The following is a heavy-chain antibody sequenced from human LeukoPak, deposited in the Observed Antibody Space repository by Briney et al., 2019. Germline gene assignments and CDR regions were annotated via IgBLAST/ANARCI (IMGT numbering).Heavy chain of an antibody. CDR2: INHSGST. J-gene: IGHJ6*03. Sequence: TPSETLSLTCAVYGGSFSGYHWSWVRQPPGKGLEWIGEINHSGSTNYNPSLKSRVTISVDTSKNQFSLKLSSVTAADTAVYYCTRGSIAYYYMDAWGKGTTVTISS. CDR3: TRGSIAYYYMDA. V-gene: IGHV4-34*01. CDR1: GGSFSGYH. D-gene: IGHD3-22*01.